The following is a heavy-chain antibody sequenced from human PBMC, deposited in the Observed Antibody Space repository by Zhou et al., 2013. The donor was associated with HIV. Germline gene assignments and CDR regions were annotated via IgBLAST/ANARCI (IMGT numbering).Heavy chain of an antibody. V-gene: IGHV1-46*01. CDR2: IIPSGDST. CDR1: GYTFTSYY. D-gene: IGHD1-26*01. Sequence: QMQLVQSGAEVKKPGASVKVSCKSSGYTFTSYYMHWVRQAPGQGLEWMGIIIPSGDSTKYAQKFQGRVAMTRDTSTNTVYMELRSLKFDDTAVYYCARGTFSGGSFDYWGQGTLVTVSS. J-gene: IGHJ4*02. CDR3: ARGTFSGGSFDY.